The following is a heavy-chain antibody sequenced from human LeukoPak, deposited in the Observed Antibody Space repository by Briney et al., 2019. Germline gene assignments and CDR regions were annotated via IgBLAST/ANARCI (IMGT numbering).Heavy chain of an antibody. CDR1: GGSISSSSYY. J-gene: IGHJ4*02. CDR3: ARDSTLTTRRITFRLAYFDY. CDR2: IYYSGST. Sequence: ASETLSLTCTVSGGSISSSSYYWGWIRQPPGKGLEWIGSIYYSGSTYYNPSLKSRVTISVDTSKNQFSLKLSSVTAADTAVYYCARDSTLTTRRITFRLAYFDYWGQGTLVTVSS. V-gene: IGHV4-39*07. D-gene: IGHD4-17*01.